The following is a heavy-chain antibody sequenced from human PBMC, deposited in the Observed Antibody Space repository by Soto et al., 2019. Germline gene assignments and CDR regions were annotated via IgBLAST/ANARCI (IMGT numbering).Heavy chain of an antibody. Sequence: ASVKVSCKASGGTFSSYAISWVRQAPGQGLEWMGGIIPIFGTANYAQKFQGRVTITADKSTSTAYMELSSLRSEDTAVYYCAREGEFVGATANWFDPWGQGTLVTVSS. CDR2: IIPIFGTA. V-gene: IGHV1-69*06. CDR3: AREGEFVGATANWFDP. J-gene: IGHJ5*02. CDR1: GGTFSSYA. D-gene: IGHD1-26*01.